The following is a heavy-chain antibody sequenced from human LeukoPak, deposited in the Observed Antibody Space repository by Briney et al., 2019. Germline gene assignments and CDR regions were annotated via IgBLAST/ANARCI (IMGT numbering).Heavy chain of an antibody. CDR3: AKDTHCSSTTCNDAFDI. Sequence: GGSLRLSCAASGFTFSSYAMNWVRQAPGRGLEWVSVISGGGDSTYSADSVKGRFIISRDNSKNTLYLQMNSLRAEDTAVYYCAKDTHCSSTTCNDAFDIWGQGTMVTVSS. D-gene: IGHD2-2*01. CDR2: ISGGGDST. V-gene: IGHV3-23*01. J-gene: IGHJ3*02. CDR1: GFTFSSYA.